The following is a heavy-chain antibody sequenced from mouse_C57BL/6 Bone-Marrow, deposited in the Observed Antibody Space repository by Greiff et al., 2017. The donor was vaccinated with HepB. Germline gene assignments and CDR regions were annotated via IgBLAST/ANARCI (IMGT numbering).Heavy chain of an antibody. D-gene: IGHD2-3*01. J-gene: IGHJ3*01. CDR2: GQGLEWIG. Sequence: QVQLQQSGPELARPWASVKISCQAFYTFFRRVHFAIRDTNYWMQWVKQRPGQGLEWIGAIYPGNGDTSYNQKFKGQITLTAEKSSRTDSMQLSSLTSEDSAVYYSAYDHGGIAYWGQGTLVTVSA. V-gene: IGHV1-87*01. CDR3: SEDSAVYYSAYDHGGIAY. CDR1: YTFFRRVH.